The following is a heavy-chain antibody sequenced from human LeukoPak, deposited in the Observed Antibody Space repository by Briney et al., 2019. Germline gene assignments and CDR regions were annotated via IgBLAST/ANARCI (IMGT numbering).Heavy chain of an antibody. D-gene: IGHD5-18*01. CDR3: ARHRRDSYGVGY. V-gene: IGHV4-39*01. CDR2: IYYSGSL. Sequence: SETLSLTCTVSGGSISSSSYYWGWIRQPPGKGLEWIGSIYYSGSLYYNPSLKSRVTISVDTSKNQFSLQLSSVTAADTAVYYCARHRRDSYGVGYWGQGTLVTVSS. J-gene: IGHJ4*02. CDR1: GGSISSSSYY.